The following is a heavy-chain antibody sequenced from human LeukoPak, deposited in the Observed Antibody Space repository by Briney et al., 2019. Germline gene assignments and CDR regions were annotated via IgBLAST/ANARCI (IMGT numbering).Heavy chain of an antibody. CDR3: ARGRRYYDFWSGYAY. Sequence: PSETLSLTCAVYGGSFSGYYWSWIRQPPGKGLEWIGYIYYSGSTNYNPSLKSRVTISVDTSKNQFSLKLSSVTAADTAVYYCARGRRYYDFWSGYAYWGQGTLVTVSS. CDR1: GGSFSGYY. D-gene: IGHD3-3*01. CDR2: IYYSGST. J-gene: IGHJ4*02. V-gene: IGHV4-59*12.